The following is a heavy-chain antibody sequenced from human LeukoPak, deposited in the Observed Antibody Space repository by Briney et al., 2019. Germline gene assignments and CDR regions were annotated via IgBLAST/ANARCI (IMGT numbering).Heavy chain of an antibody. CDR3: ARSYYYDRGMDV. Sequence: PGGSLRLSCAASGFSFSNYVMHWVRQAPGKGLEWVAIIYSDGGGKSYAISVKGRFTISRDNSKNTLYLQMNSLRAEDTAVYYCARSYYYDRGMDVWGKGTTVTVSS. CDR1: GFSFSNYV. J-gene: IGHJ6*03. CDR2: IYSDGGGK. D-gene: IGHD3-22*01. V-gene: IGHV3-33*03.